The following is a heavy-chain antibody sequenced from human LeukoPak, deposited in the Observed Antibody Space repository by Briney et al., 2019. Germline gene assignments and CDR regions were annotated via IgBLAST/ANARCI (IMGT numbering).Heavy chain of an antibody. J-gene: IGHJ4*02. D-gene: IGHD6-13*01. CDR3: ARVRLAAAGPLYYFDY. CDR1: GGSISSSSYY. Sequence: PSETLSLTCTVSGGSISSSSYYWGWIRQPPGEGLEWIGSIYYGGNTYYNPSLKRRLTMSVDTSKSQFSLKLSSLTAADTAVYYCARVRLAAAGPLYYFDYWGQGTLVTVSS. V-gene: IGHV4-39*07. CDR2: IYYGGNT.